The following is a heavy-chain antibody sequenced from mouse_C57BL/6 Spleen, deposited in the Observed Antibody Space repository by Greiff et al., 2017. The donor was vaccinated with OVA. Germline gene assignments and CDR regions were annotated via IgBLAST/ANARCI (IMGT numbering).Heavy chain of an antibody. CDR3: ARGYDYDAMDY. CDR2: IHPNSGST. V-gene: IGHV1-64*01. J-gene: IGHJ4*01. Sequence: VKLQQPGAELVKPGASVKLSCKASGYTFTSYWMHWVKQRPGQGLEWIGMIHPNSGSTNYNEKFKSKATLTVDKSSSTAYMQLSSLTSEDSAVYYCARGYDYDAMDYWGQGTSVTVSS. CDR1: GYTFTSYW.